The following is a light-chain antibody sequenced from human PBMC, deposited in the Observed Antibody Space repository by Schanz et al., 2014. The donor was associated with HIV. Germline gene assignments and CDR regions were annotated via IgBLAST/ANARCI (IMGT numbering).Light chain of an antibody. CDR2: DVS. CDR1: SSDVGGHNY. J-gene: IGLJ2*01. CDR3: SSYAGSNSVI. Sequence: QSALTQPASVSGSPGQSITISCIGSSSDVGGHNYVSWYQQHPGKAPKLMIYDVSNRPSGVSDRFSGSMSGNTASLTISGLQAEDEADYYCSSYAGSNSVIFGGGTKLTVL. V-gene: IGLV2-14*01.